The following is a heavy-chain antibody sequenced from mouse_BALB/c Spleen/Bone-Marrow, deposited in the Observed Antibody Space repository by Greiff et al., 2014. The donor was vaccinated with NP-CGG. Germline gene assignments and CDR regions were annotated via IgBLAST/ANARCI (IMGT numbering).Heavy chain of an antibody. CDR3: ARCLTGTSAMDY. Sequence: QVQLQQSGAELVRPGTSVKVSCKASGYAFTNYLIEWVKQRPGQGLEWIGVINPGSGGTNYNEKFKAKATLTADKSSSTAYMQLSSLTSEDSAVYFCARCLTGTSAMDYWGQGTSVTVSS. J-gene: IGHJ4*01. CDR2: INPGSGGT. V-gene: IGHV1-54*01. D-gene: IGHD4-1*01. CDR1: GYAFTNYL.